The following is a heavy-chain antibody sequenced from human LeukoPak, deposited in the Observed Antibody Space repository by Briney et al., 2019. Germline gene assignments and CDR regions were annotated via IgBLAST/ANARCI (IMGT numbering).Heavy chain of an antibody. CDR3: AKHPPKYCSGGSCYLGYYYYMDV. Sequence: PSETLSLTCTVSGASVSGSPYYWGWVRQAPGKGLEWVSAISGSGGSTYYADSVKGRFTISRDNSKNTLYLQMNSLRAEDTAVYYCAKHPPKYCSGGSCYLGYYYYMDVWGKGTTVTISS. D-gene: IGHD2-15*01. CDR1: GASVSGSPYY. CDR2: ISGSGGST. V-gene: IGHV3-23*01. J-gene: IGHJ6*03.